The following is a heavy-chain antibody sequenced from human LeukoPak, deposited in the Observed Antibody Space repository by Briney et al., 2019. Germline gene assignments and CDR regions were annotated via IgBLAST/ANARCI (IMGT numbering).Heavy chain of an antibody. V-gene: IGHV4-34*01. J-gene: IGHJ5*02. CDR2: INHSGST. Sequence: PSETLSLTCAVYGGSFSGYYWSWIRQPPGKGLEWIGEINHSGSTNYNPSLKSRVTMSVDTSKNQFSLKLTSVTAADTAVYYCARDQGGGYYWFDPWGQGTLVTVSS. D-gene: IGHD5-12*01. CDR1: GGSFSGYY. CDR3: ARDQGGGYYWFDP.